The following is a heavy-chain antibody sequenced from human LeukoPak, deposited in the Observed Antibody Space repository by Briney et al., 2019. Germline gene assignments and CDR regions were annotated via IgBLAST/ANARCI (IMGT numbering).Heavy chain of an antibody. CDR1: GGSISGYY. CDR2: IYYSGST. CDR3: ARSLYDFWSGYSQAYYFDY. Sequence: SETLSLTCTVSGGSISGYYWSWIRQPPGKGLEWIGYIYYSGSTNYNPSLKSRVTISVDTSKNQFSLKLSSVTAADTAVYYCARSLYDFWSGYSQAYYFDYWGQGTLVTVSS. D-gene: IGHD3-3*01. V-gene: IGHV4-59*08. J-gene: IGHJ4*02.